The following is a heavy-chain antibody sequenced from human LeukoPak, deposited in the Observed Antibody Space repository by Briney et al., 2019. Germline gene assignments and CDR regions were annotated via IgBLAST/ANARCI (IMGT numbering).Heavy chain of an antibody. J-gene: IGHJ4*02. Sequence: SETLSLTCSVSGYSLSSGYYWGWIRQPPGEGLEWIGSMFHSGRTYYNPSLESRVTTSVDTSKNQFSLKLSSVTAADTAVYYCARVRYNWNRDFDYWGQGTLVTVSS. CDR2: MFHSGRT. D-gene: IGHD1-20*01. CDR3: ARVRYNWNRDFDY. V-gene: IGHV4-38-2*02. CDR1: GYSLSSGYY.